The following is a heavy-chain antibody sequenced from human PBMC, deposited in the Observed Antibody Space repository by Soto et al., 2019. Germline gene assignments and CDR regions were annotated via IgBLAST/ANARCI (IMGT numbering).Heavy chain of an antibody. V-gene: IGHV3-23*01. CDR3: AKDVAYCSSTSCYGPLFVFDY. CDR1: GFTFSSYA. Sequence: GGSLRLSCAASGFTFSSYAMSWVRQAPGKGLEWVSAISGSGGSTYYADSVKGRFTISRDNSKNTLYLQMNSLRAEDRAVYYCAKDVAYCSSTSCYGPLFVFDYWGQGTLVTVSS. J-gene: IGHJ4*02. D-gene: IGHD2-2*01. CDR2: ISGSGGST.